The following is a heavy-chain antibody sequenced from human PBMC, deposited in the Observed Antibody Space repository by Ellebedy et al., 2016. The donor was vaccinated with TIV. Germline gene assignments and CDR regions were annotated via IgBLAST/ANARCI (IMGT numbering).Heavy chain of an antibody. CDR2: INHSGST. V-gene: IGHV4-34*01. Sequence: SETLSLXXAVYGGSFSGYYWSWIRQPPGKGLEWIGEINHSGSTNYNPSLKSRVIISVDTSKNQFSLSLSSVTAADTAVYYCARGLRRLLWFGELLTDWGQGALVTVSS. CDR1: GGSFSGYY. D-gene: IGHD3-10*01. CDR3: ARGLRRLLWFGELLTD. J-gene: IGHJ4*02.